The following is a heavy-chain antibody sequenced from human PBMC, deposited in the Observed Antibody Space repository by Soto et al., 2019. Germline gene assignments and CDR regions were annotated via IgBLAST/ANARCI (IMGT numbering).Heavy chain of an antibody. J-gene: IGHJ4*02. Sequence: EVQLVESGGGLVQPGGSLRLSCAASGFTFNSYGMNWVRQAPGRGLEWLSYISDSTSTIYYADSVKGRFTISRDNAKNSLSLQMNSLSAEDTAVYYCARARPVDYWGQGTLVTVSS. CDR2: ISDSTSTI. V-gene: IGHV3-48*01. CDR3: ARARPVDY. CDR1: GFTFNSYG.